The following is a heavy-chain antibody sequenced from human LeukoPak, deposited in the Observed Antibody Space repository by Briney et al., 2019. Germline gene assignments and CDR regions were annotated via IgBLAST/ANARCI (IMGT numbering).Heavy chain of an antibody. CDR1: GYTFTGYY. V-gene: IGHV1-18*04. J-gene: IGHJ4*02. CDR3: ARVPLLWFGELFVAFLFDY. CDR2: ISAYNGNT. Sequence: ASVKVSCKASGYTFTGYYMHWVRQAPGQGLEWMGWISAYNGNTNYAQKLQGRVTMTTDTSTSTAYMELRRVRSDDTAVYYCARVPLLWFGELFVAFLFDYWGRGTVVSVS. D-gene: IGHD3-10*01.